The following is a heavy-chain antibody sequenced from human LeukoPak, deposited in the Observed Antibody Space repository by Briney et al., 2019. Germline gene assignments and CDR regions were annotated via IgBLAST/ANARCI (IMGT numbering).Heavy chain of an antibody. CDR2: IYYSGST. CDR1: GGSISSYY. D-gene: IGHD3-22*01. CDR3: ARVTGYMIEDYFDY. Sequence: SQTLSLTCTVSGGSISSYYWSWIRQPPGKGLEWIGYIYYSGSTNYNPSLKSRVTISVDTSKNQFSLKLRSVTAADTAVYYCARVTGYMIEDYFDYWGQGTLVTVSS. V-gene: IGHV4-59*01. J-gene: IGHJ4*02.